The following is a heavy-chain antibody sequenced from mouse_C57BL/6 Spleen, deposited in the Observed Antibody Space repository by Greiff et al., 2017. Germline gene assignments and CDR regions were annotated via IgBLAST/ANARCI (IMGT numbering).Heavy chain of an antibody. CDR3: ARQDYGSRYYFDY. CDR1: GFTFSSYT. D-gene: IGHD1-1*01. J-gene: IGHJ2*01. CDR2: ISGGGGNT. V-gene: IGHV5-9*01. Sequence: EVMLVESGGGLVKPGGSLKLSCAASGFTFSSYTMSWVRQTPETRLEWVATISGGGGNTYYPDSVKGRFTISRDNAKNTLYLQMSSLRSEDTALYYCARQDYGSRYYFDYWGQGTTLTVSS.